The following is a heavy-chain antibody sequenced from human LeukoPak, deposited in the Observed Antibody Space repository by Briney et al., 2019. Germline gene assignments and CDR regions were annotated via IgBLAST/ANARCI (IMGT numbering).Heavy chain of an antibody. V-gene: IGHV4-34*01. J-gene: IGHJ6*03. CDR1: GGSFSGYY. CDR2: INHSGST. CDR3: ATLAAPNVYYYYYYMDV. D-gene: IGHD6-6*01. Sequence: PSETLSLTCAVYGGSFSGYYWSWIRQPPGKGLEWIGEINHSGSTNYNPSLKSRVTISVDTSKNQFSLKLSSVTAADTAVYYCATLAAPNVYYYYYYMDVWGKGTTVTVSS.